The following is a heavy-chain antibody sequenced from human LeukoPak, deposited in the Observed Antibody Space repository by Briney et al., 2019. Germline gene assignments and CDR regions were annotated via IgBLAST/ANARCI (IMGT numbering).Heavy chain of an antibody. CDR2: INPNSGGT. Sequence: ASVKVSCKASGYTFTGYYMHWVRQAPGQGLEWMGRINPNSGGTNYAQKFQGRVTMTRDTSISTAYMELSRLRSDDTAAYYCARPYSSGSYWYFDLWGRGTLVTVSS. J-gene: IGHJ2*01. CDR1: GYTFTGYY. CDR3: ARPYSSGSYWYFDL. V-gene: IGHV1-2*06. D-gene: IGHD6-19*01.